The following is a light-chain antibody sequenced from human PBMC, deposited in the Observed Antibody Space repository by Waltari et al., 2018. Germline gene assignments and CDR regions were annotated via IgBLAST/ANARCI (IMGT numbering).Light chain of an antibody. V-gene: IGLV2-14*03. CDR2: DVT. CDR3: SSRTTSITWV. CDR1: STDFGANKY. Sequence: QPALTQPASVSGSPGQAITISCSGSSTDFGANKYVSWYQQHPGRAPKVVIYDVTKRPPGISDRFSGSKSESAASLTISGLQPEDEADYYCSSRTTSITWVFGGGTKLTVL. J-gene: IGLJ3*02.